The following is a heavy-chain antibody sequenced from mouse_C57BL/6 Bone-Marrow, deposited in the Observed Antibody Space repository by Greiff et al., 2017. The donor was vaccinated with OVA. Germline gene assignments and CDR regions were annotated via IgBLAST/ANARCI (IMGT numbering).Heavy chain of an antibody. V-gene: IGHV1-55*01. CDR3: ARWGGSSCYWYFDV. D-gene: IGHD1-1*01. J-gene: IGHJ1*03. Sequence: QVQLQQPGAELVKPGASVKLSCKASGYTFTSYWITWVKQRPGPGLEWIGDIYPGSGSTNYNEKFKSKATLTVDTSSSTAYMQRSSLTSEDSAVYYWARWGGSSCYWYFDVWGTGTTVTVSS. CDR1: GYTFTSYW. CDR2: IYPGSGST.